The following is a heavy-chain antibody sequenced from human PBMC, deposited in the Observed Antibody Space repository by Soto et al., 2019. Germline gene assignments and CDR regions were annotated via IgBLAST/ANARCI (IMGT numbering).Heavy chain of an antibody. D-gene: IGHD4-17*01. J-gene: IGHJ4*02. Sequence: TLSLTCTVSGGSISSGGYYWSWIRQHPGKGLEWIGYIYYSGSTYYNPSLKSRVTISVDTSKNQFSLKLSSVTAADTAVYYCARATTVVTLFDYWGQGTLVTVSS. CDR2: IYYSGST. V-gene: IGHV4-31*03. CDR1: GGSISSGGYY. CDR3: ARATTVVTLFDY.